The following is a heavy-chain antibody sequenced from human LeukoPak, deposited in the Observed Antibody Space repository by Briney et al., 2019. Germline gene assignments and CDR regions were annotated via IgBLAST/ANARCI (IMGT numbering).Heavy chain of an antibody. CDR2: INPSGGST. Sequence: ASVKVSCXASGYTFTNYYMHWVRRAPGQGLEWMGIINPSGGSTSYAQKFRGRVTMTRDTSTSTVYMELSSLRSEDTAVYYCARDNPESSWSGYYYGWGQGTLVTVS. CDR1: GYTFTNYY. CDR3: ARDNPESSWSGYYYG. J-gene: IGHJ4*02. D-gene: IGHD3-3*01. V-gene: IGHV1-46*03.